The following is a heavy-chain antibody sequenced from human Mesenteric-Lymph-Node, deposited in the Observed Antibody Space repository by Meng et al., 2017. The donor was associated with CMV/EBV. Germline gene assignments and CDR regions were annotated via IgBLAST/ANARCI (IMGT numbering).Heavy chain of an antibody. CDR1: GFTFNTYS. D-gene: IGHD4-17*01. CDR3: ARDPHGAPGY. Sequence: GESLKISCAASGFTFNTYSMSWVRQAPGKGLEWVSSISSSSSYIYYADSVRGRFTISRDNAKNSLYLQMDSLRVEDTAMYYCARDPHGAPGYWGQGTLVTVSS. CDR2: ISSSSSYI. V-gene: IGHV3-21*01. J-gene: IGHJ4*02.